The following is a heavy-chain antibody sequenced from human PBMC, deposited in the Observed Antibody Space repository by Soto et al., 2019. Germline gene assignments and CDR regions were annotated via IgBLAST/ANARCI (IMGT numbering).Heavy chain of an antibody. V-gene: IGHV1-69*12. CDR1: GGTLSTYA. D-gene: IGHD1-1*01. CDR3: ARDPRNRVDV. Sequence: QVHLVQSGAEVKKPGSSVKVSCKASGGTLSTYAISWVRQAPGQGLEWMGGIIPIFGTAKYAQKFQGRVTITADESTSTAYMELSILRSQDTAVYYCARDPRNRVDVWGQGTTVTVSS. CDR2: IIPIFGTA. J-gene: IGHJ6*02.